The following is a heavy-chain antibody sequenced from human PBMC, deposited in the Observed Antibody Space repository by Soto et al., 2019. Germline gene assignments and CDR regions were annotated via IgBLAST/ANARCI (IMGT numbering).Heavy chain of an antibody. J-gene: IGHJ4*02. D-gene: IGHD4-17*01. CDR1: GGTIIDLGGS. CDR2: IYHSGST. V-gene: IGHV4-30-2*01. CDR3: ARGTTTVTTFDY. Sequence: AVAGGTIIDLGGSLIRIKQPPGKGLECIGYIYHSGSTYYNPSLKGRVTISVDRSKNQLSLKLSSVTAADTAVYYCARGTTTVTTFDYWGQGTLVTVSS.